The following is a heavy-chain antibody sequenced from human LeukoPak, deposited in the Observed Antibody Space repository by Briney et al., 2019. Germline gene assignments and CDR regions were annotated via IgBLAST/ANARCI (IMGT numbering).Heavy chain of an antibody. CDR2: INPNSGGT. J-gene: IGHJ5*02. V-gene: IGHV1-2*02. Sequence: GASVKVSCKASGGTFSSYAISWVRQAPGQGLEWMGWINPNSGGTNYAQKFQGRVTMTRDTSISTAYMELSRLRSDDTAVYYCARVALRFGELLLPLGWFDPWGQGTLVTVSS. D-gene: IGHD3-10*01. CDR1: GGTFSSYA. CDR3: ARVALRFGELLLPLGWFDP.